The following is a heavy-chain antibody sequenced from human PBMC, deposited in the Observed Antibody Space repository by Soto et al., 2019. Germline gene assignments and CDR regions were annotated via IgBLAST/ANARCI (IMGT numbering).Heavy chain of an antibody. Sequence: SETLSLTCAVYGGSFSGYYWSWIRQPPGKGLEWIGEINHSGSTNYNPSLKSRVTISVDTSKNQFSLKLSSVTAADTAVYYCASGGTVHTAIQQYFDYWGQGTLVTVS. D-gene: IGHD5-18*01. J-gene: IGHJ4*02. CDR2: INHSGST. CDR3: ASGGTVHTAIQQYFDY. V-gene: IGHV4-34*01. CDR1: GGSFSGYY.